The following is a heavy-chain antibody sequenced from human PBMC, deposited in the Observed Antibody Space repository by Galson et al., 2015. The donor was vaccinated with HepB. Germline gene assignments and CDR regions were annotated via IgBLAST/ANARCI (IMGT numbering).Heavy chain of an antibody. D-gene: IGHD6-19*01. CDR2: IGSTGSTI. Sequence: SLRLSCAASGFTVSSNYMSWVRQAPGRGLEWVSYIGSTGSTIYYVDSVKGRFTISRDNAKNSLYLQLNSLRDEDTALYYCARKGIGTGWHYFDYWGQGTLVTVSS. CDR3: ARKGIGTGWHYFDY. CDR1: GFTVSSNY. V-gene: IGHV3-48*02. J-gene: IGHJ4*02.